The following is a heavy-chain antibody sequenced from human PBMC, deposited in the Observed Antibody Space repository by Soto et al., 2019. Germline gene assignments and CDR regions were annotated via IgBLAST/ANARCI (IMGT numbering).Heavy chain of an antibody. Sequence: ASVKVSCKASAYTFTNYGISWVRQAPGQGLEWMGWISAYNGNINYAQKFRGRVTMTTDTSTSSAYLEVRSLRSDDTAVYYCARSGSSXXXREFDYWGQGTLVTVSS. V-gene: IGHV1-18*01. CDR3: ARSGSSXXXREFDY. J-gene: IGHJ4*02. CDR2: ISAYNGNI. CDR1: AYTFTNYG. D-gene: IGHD6-13*01.